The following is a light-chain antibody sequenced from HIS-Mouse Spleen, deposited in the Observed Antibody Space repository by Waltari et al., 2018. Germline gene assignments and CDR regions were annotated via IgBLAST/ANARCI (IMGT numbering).Light chain of an antibody. CDR1: SSNIGRHY. V-gene: IGLV1-47*01. J-gene: IGLJ2*01. Sequence: QSVLTQPPSASGTPGQRVTIPCSGSSSNIGRHYVYWYQQLPGTAPKLLIYRNNQRPSGVPDRFSGSKSGTSASLAISGLRSEDEADYYCAAWDDSLSGVVFGGGTKLTVL. CDR3: AAWDDSLSGVV. CDR2: RNN.